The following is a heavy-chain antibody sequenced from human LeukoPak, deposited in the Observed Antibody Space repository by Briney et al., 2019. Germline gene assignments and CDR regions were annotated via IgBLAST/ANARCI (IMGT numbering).Heavy chain of an antibody. Sequence: ASVKVSCKASGGTFTSFVITWVRQAPGQGLEWMGKVLPIFGTAHYAQKFQGRVTISADNSTSTAYMELSRLRSDDTAVYYCARRFYYDKSGYSEFWGQGSRVTVSS. D-gene: IGHD3-22*01. CDR2: VLPIFGTA. CDR3: ARRFYYDKSGYSEF. V-gene: IGHV1-69*06. CDR1: GGTFTSFV. J-gene: IGHJ1*01.